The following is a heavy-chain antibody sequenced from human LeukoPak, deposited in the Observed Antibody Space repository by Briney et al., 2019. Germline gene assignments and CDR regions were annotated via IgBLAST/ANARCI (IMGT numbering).Heavy chain of an antibody. CDR2: ISYDGSNK. V-gene: IGHV3-30-3*01. J-gene: IGHJ3*02. CDR3: ARVPSWAFDAFDI. Sequence: GRSLGLSCAASGFTFSSYAMHWVRQAPGKGLEWVAVISYDGSNKYYADSVKGRFTISRDNSKNTLYLQMNSLRAEDTAVYYCARVPSWAFDAFDIWGQGTMVTVSS. D-gene: IGHD4/OR15-4a*01. CDR1: GFTFSSYA.